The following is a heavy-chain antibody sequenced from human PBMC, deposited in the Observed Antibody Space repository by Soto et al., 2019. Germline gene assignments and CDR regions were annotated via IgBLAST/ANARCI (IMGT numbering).Heavy chain of an antibody. CDR3: ARAGEALPNTYYDILSCYYNTPGRYYGMDV. Sequence: GGSLRLSCAASGLTFSSYSRNWVRQAPGKGLERVSSISSSSSTTYYADSVKGRFTISRDKSKNTLYLQMNSLRAEDTAVYYCARAGEALPNTYYDILSCYYNTPGRYYGMDVWGQGTTVTVSS. CDR1: GLTFSSYS. J-gene: IGHJ6*02. V-gene: IGHV3-48*01. D-gene: IGHD3-9*01. CDR2: ISSSSSTT.